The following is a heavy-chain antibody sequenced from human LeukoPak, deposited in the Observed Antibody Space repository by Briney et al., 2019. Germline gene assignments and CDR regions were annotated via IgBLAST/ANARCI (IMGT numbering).Heavy chain of an antibody. Sequence: GASVKVSCXASGYTFTDYYMHWVRQALGQGLEWMAWINPNSGGTNYAQKFQGRVTMTRDTSISTAYMELSRLRSDDTAVYYCARVPPYYYDSSGYYHLDYWGQGTLVTVSS. J-gene: IGHJ4*02. D-gene: IGHD3-22*01. CDR3: ARVPPYYYDSSGYYHLDY. CDR2: INPNSGGT. V-gene: IGHV1-2*02. CDR1: GYTFTDYY.